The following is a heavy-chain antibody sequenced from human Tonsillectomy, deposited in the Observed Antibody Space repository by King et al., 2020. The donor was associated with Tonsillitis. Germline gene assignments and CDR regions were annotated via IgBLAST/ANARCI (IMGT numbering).Heavy chain of an antibody. CDR3: ARDRLGYWDFWSGYYRDNYGMGV. D-gene: IGHD3-3*01. V-gene: IGHV3-21*01. Sequence: VQLVESGGGLVKPGGSLRLSCAASVFTFSSYSMNWVRQATWKGLEWGSSISSSSSDIYYAYSEKGRFTISRDKAKNSLYLQMNSLRAEDTAVYYCARDRLGYWDFWSGYYRDNYGMGVWGQGTTVTVSS. CDR2: ISSSSSDI. J-gene: IGHJ6*02. CDR1: VFTFSSYS.